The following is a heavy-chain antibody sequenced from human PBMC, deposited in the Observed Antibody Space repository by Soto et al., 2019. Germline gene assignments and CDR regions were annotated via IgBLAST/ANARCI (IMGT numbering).Heavy chain of an antibody. Sequence: SETLSLTCTVSGVFISSSSYNWGWIRQPPGKGLEWIGSIYYSGSTYYNPSLKSRVTMSVDTSNNQFSLKLSSVTAADTAVYYCARFYASGSYPYDYWGQGTLVTVSS. V-gene: IGHV4-39*01. CDR1: GVFISSSSYN. D-gene: IGHD3-10*01. CDR2: IYYSGST. J-gene: IGHJ4*02. CDR3: ARFYASGSYPYDY.